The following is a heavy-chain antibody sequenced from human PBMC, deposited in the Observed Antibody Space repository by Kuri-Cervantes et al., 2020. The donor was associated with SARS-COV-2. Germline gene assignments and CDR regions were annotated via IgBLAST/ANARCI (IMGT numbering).Heavy chain of an antibody. D-gene: IGHD2-2*01. J-gene: IGHJ6*02. Sequence: SQTLSLTCAVSGYSISSGYYWGWIQQPPGKGLEWIGSIYHSGSTYYNPSLKSRVTISVDTSKNQFSLKLSSVTAADTAVYYCAGEVVPRDYYYGMDVWGQGTTVTVSS. CDR1: GYSISSGYY. CDR3: AGEVVPRDYYYGMDV. CDR2: IYHSGST. V-gene: IGHV4-38-2*02.